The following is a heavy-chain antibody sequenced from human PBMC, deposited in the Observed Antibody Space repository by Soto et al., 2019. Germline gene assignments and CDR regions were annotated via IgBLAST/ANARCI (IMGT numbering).Heavy chain of an antibody. Sequence: QVQLQESGPGLVKPSGTLSLTCAVSGGSISTSNWWSWVRQPPGKGLEWIGEVYRTGSTNYNPSLVSRVIVSVVKSKNQFSLKLTSVTAADTAVYYCARARATIAAAAIFDCWGQGTLVTVSS. CDR1: GGSISTSNW. D-gene: IGHD6-13*01. CDR2: VYRTGST. J-gene: IGHJ4*02. CDR3: ARARATIAAAAIFDC. V-gene: IGHV4-4*02.